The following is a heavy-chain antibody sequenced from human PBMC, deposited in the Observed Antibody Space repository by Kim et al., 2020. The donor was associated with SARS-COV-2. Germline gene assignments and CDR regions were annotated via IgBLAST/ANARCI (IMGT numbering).Heavy chain of an antibody. CDR3: AKGPSFYYYYIDV. Sequence: GSAASVKGRFTISRDNAKNSLYLQMNSLRVEDTAFYYCAKGPSFYYYYIDVWGKGTTVTVSS. J-gene: IGHJ6*03. D-gene: IGHD3-3*02. V-gene: IGHV3-9*01.